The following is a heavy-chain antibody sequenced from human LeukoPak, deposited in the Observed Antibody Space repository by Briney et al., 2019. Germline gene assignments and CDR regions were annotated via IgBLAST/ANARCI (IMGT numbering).Heavy chain of an antibody. CDR3: ARAIIVVVPAAMLEGAWFDP. D-gene: IGHD2-2*01. CDR2: INPNSGGT. Sequence: ASVKVSCKASGYTFTGYYMHWVRQAPGQGLEWMGWINPNSGGTNYAQKFQGRVTMTRDTSISTAYMELSRLRSDDTAVYYCARAIIVVVPAAMLEGAWFDPWGQGTLVTVSS. V-gene: IGHV1-2*02. CDR1: GYTFTGYY. J-gene: IGHJ5*02.